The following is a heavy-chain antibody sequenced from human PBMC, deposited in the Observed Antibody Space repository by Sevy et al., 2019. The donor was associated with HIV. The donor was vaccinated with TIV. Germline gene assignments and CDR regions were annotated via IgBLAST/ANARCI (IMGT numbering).Heavy chain of an antibody. Sequence: SETLSLTCAVYGGSFSGYYWSWIRQPPGKGLEWIGEINHSGSTNYNPSLKSRVTISVDTSKNQFSLKLSSVTAADTAVYYCASLTRYGYSGYDSGGRNYYYYGMDVWGQGTTVTVSS. D-gene: IGHD5-12*01. V-gene: IGHV4-34*01. CDR2: INHSGST. J-gene: IGHJ6*02. CDR3: ASLTRYGYSGYDSGGRNYYYYGMDV. CDR1: GGSFSGYY.